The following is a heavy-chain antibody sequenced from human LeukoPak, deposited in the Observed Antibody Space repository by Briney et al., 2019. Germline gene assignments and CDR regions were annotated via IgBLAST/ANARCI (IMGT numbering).Heavy chain of an antibody. Sequence: PGGSLRLSCAASGFTVSSNYMSWVRQAPGKGLEWASVIYSGGSTYYADSVKGRFTISRDNSKNTLYLQMNSLRAEDTAVYYCASGSVVVPFDYWGQGTLATVSS. CDR1: GFTVSSNY. J-gene: IGHJ4*02. V-gene: IGHV3-53*01. CDR3: ASGSVVVPFDY. D-gene: IGHD2-15*01. CDR2: IYSGGST.